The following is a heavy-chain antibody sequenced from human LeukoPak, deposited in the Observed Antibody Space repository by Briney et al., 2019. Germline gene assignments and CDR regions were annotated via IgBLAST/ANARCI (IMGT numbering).Heavy chain of an antibody. V-gene: IGHV3-21*06. D-gene: IGHD3-22*01. CDR1: GFTFSSYG. CDR2: ISATGTIM. CDR3: ARDSIYSDSSDYYYDY. J-gene: IGHJ4*02. Sequence: GGSLRLSCAASGFTFSSYGMHWVRQAPGKGPEWVSFISATGTIMYYADAVKGRFTISRDNAKNLLYLQMNSLRAEDTAVYYCARDSIYSDSSDYYYDYWGQGTLVTVSS.